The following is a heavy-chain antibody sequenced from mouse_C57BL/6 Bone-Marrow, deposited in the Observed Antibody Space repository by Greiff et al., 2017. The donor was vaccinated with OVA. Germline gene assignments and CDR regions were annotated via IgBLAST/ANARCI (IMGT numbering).Heavy chain of an antibody. CDR3: ARDYYRGAWFAY. V-gene: IGHV1-55*01. J-gene: IGHJ3*01. CDR1: GYTFTSYW. Sequence: QVQLHQPGAELVKPGASVKMSCKASGYTFTSYWITWVKQRPGQGLEWIGDIYPGSGSTNYNEKFKSKATLTVDTSSSTAYMQLSSLTSEDSAVYYCARDYYRGAWFAYWGQGTLVTVSA. CDR2: IYPGSGST. D-gene: IGHD2-14*01.